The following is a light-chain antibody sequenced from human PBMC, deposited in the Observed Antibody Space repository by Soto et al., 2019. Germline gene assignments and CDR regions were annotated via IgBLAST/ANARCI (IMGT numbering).Light chain of an antibody. CDR3: QQYNSYSIT. J-gene: IGKJ3*01. Sequence: DIQMTQSPSTLSASVGDRVTITCRASQSISSWLAWYQQKPGKAPKLLIYKASSLESGVPSRFSGSGSGTEFTLTISSLQPADFATYYCQQYNSYSITFGPGTKVDIK. V-gene: IGKV1-5*03. CDR1: QSISSW. CDR2: KAS.